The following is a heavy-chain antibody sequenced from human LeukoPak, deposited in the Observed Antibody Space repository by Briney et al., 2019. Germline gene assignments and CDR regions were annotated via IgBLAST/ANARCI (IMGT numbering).Heavy chain of an antibody. CDR3: TRDRSRAEHD. J-gene: IGHJ4*02. Sequence: PGGSLRLSCAASGFTFIGHWMSWVRQAPGMGLEWVANINQGGSDKYYVDSVKGRFTISRDNANNLLYLQMNSLRGEDTAVYYCTRDRSRAEHDCGQGTLVTVSS. CDR2: INQGGSDK. CDR1: GFTFIGHW. V-gene: IGHV3-7*01. D-gene: IGHD1-14*01.